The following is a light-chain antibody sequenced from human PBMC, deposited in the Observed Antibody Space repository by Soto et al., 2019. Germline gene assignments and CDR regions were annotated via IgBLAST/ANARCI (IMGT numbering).Light chain of an antibody. CDR3: QQRSNWPPWT. CDR2: GAS. Sequence: EIEMTQSPATLSLSPGERATLYCWASQSVSSNLAWYQQKPGQAPRLLIYGASTRVTGVPARFSGSGSGTEFILTISSLEPEDFAVYYCQQRSNWPPWTFGQGTKVDIK. J-gene: IGKJ1*01. CDR1: QSVSSN. V-gene: IGKV3-15*01.